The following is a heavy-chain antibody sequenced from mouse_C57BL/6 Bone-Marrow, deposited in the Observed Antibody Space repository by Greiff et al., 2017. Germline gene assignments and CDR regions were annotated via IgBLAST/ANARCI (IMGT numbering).Heavy chain of an antibody. J-gene: IGHJ3*01. CDR3: ARGEHRLRFAY. Sequence: VQLKQSGAELARPGASVTLSCKASGYTFTSYGISWVKQRTGQGLEWIGEIYPRSGNTNYNVKFKGKATLTADKSSSTAYMELRSLTSEDSAVYFCARGEHRLRFAYWGQGTLVTVSA. CDR2: IYPRSGNT. D-gene: IGHD3-2*02. V-gene: IGHV1-81*01. CDR1: GYTFTSYG.